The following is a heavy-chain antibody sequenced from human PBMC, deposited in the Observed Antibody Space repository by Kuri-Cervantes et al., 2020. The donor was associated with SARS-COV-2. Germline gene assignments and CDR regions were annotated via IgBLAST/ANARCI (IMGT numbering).Heavy chain of an antibody. V-gene: IGHV5-10-1*01. Sequence: GESLKISCAASGFTFSSYAMSWVRQMPGKGLEWMGRIDPSDSYTNYSPSFQGHVTISADKSISTAYLQWSSLKASDTAMYYCAREGPMIVVGGPLPSYNWFDPWGQGTLVTVAS. D-gene: IGHD3-22*01. CDR2: IDPSDSYT. CDR1: GFTFSSYA. J-gene: IGHJ5*02. CDR3: AREGPMIVVGGPLPSYNWFDP.